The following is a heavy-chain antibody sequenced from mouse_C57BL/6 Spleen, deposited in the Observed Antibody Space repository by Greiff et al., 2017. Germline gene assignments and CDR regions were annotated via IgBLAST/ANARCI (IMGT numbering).Heavy chain of an antibody. CDR1: GYAFSSSW. J-gene: IGHJ3*01. CDR3: ARSGAGTAWFAY. D-gene: IGHD4-1*01. V-gene: IGHV1-82*01. Sequence: VQLQQSGPELVKPGASVKISCKASGYAFSSSWMNWVKQRPGQGLEWIGRIYPGAGDTNYNGKFKGKATLTADKSSSTAYMQLSSLTSEDSAVYFCARSGAGTAWFAYWGQGTLVTVSA. CDR2: IYPGAGDT.